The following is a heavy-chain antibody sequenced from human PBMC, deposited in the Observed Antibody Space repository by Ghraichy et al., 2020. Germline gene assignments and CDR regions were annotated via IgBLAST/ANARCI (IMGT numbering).Heavy chain of an antibody. CDR3: VREKRLSDPQLGWLDQ. V-gene: IGHV3-33*01. Sequence: LSLTCAASGFSFGDYIMHWVRQAPGKGLEWVAVIWDDVSKKYYGDAVKGRFTISRDNSKNSLHLEMNSLRVEDSARYYCVREKRLSDPQLGWLDQWGQGTLVAVS. CDR2: IWDDVSKK. D-gene: IGHD2-2*01. CDR1: GFSFGDYI. J-gene: IGHJ5*02.